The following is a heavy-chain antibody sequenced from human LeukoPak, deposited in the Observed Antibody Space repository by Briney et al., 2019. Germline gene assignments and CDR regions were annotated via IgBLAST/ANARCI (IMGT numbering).Heavy chain of an antibody. D-gene: IGHD3-9*01. CDR3: PSQYYDILTGYVSADY. CDR1: GGTFSSYA. J-gene: IGHJ4*02. CDR2: IIPIFGTA. V-gene: IGHV1-69*05. Sequence: ASVTVSCKASGGTFSSYAISWVRQAPGQGLEWMGGIIPIFGTANYAQKFQGGVTITTDESTSTAYMELSSLRSEDTAVYYCPSQYYDILTGYVSADYWGQGTLFTVSS.